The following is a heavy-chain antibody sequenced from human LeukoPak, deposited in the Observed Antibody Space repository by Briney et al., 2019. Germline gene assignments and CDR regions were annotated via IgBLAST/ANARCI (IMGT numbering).Heavy chain of an antibody. D-gene: IGHD5-18*01. V-gene: IGHV4-61*01. CDR1: GGSVSSGSYY. CDR3: ARERVWDSYGLGY. J-gene: IGHJ4*02. Sequence: SETLSLTCTVSGGSVSSGSYYWSWIRQPPGKGLEWIGYIYYSGSTNYNPSLKSRVTISVDTSKNQFSLKLSSVTAADTAVYYCARERVWDSYGLGYWGQGTLVTVSS. CDR2: IYYSGST.